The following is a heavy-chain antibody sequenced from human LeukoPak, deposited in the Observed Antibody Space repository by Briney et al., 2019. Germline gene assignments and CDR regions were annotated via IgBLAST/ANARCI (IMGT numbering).Heavy chain of an antibody. J-gene: IGHJ6*03. V-gene: IGHV3-7*01. CDR1: GFTFSNSR. D-gene: IGHD2-2*01. CDR2: IKEDGSEK. CDR3: ARVGVVIPAAYYYYYYMDV. Sequence: GGSLRLSCAASGFTFSNSRMSWVRQAPGKGLEWVANIKEDGSEKYSVDSVKGRFTISRDNAKNSLYLHMNSLRAEDTAVYYCARVGVVIPAAYYYYYYMDVWGKGTTVTVSS.